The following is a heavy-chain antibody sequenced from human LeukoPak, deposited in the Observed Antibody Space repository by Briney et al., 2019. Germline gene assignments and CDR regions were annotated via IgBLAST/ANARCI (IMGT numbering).Heavy chain of an antibody. D-gene: IGHD1-26*01. CDR3: AEDGGSYYRDAFDI. CDR2: ISGSGGST. V-gene: IGHV3-23*01. J-gene: IGHJ3*02. Sequence: GGSLRLSCAASGFTFSSYSMNWVRQAPGKGLEWVSAISGSGGSTYYADSVKGRFTISRDNSKNTLYLQMNSLRAEDTAVYYCAEDGGSYYRDAFDIWGQGTMVTVSS. CDR1: GFTFSSYS.